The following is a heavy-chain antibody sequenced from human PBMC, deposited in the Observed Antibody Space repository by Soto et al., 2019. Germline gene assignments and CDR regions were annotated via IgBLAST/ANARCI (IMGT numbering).Heavy chain of an antibody. CDR3: ARDLPPVDS. Sequence: QIQLVQSGAEVKKPGASVKVSCKASGYTFSSYHITWVRQAPGQGLEWMGWISAYNGNTNYAQNLQGRVTMTTDPSTSTAYRELRSLRSDDTAVYYCARDLPPVDSWGQGTLVTVSS. CDR2: ISAYNGNT. CDR1: GYTFSSYH. V-gene: IGHV1-18*01. J-gene: IGHJ4*02.